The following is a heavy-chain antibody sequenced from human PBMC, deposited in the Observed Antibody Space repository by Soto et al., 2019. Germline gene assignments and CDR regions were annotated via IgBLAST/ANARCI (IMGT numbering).Heavy chain of an antibody. CDR2: ISSSSSTI. CDR3: ARDVGEDSSGWYSGYFDY. CDR1: GFTFSSYS. V-gene: IGHV3-48*02. J-gene: IGHJ4*02. D-gene: IGHD6-19*01. Sequence: PGGSLRLSCAASGFTFSSYSMNWVRQAPGKGLEWVSYISSSSSTIYYAESVKGRFTISRDNAKNSLNLQMNSLRDEDTALFYCARDVGEDSSGWYSGYFDYWGQGTLVTVSS.